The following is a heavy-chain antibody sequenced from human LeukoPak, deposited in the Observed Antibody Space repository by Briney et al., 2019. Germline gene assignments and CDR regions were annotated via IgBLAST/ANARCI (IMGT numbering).Heavy chain of an antibody. J-gene: IGHJ4*02. Sequence: GGSLRLSCAASGFTFSSYSMNWVRQAPGKGLEWVSSISSSSSYIYYADSVKGRFTISRDNAKNSLYLQMNSLRAEDTAVYYCARDLAYYDYVWGSYKFDYWGQGTLVTVSS. CDR3: ARDLAYYDYVWGSYKFDY. CDR1: GFTFSSYS. D-gene: IGHD3-16*01. CDR2: ISSSSSYI. V-gene: IGHV3-21*01.